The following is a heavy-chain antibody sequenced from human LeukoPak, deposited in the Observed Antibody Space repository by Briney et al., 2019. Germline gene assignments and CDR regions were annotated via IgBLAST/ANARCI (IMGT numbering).Heavy chain of an antibody. V-gene: IGHV3-53*01. CDR2: IYTGGNT. J-gene: IGHJ5*02. CDR3: AGHDWFDL. CDR1: GFIVSSNY. Sequence: GGSLRLSCAASGFIVSSNYMSWVRQAPGKGLEWVSVIYTGGNTYYSDFVKGRFIISRDNSKNTLYLQMNNLRVEDTAVYYCAGHDWFDLWGQGTLVSVSS.